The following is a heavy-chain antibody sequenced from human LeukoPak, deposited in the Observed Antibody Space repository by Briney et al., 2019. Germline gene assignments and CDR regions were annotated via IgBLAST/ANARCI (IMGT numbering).Heavy chain of an antibody. Sequence: ASVKVTCKSSGGTFSSYAISWVRQTPGQGLGWMGGIIPIFGTPHYAQTFQGRVTITADESTSTAYMELSSLRSEDTAVYYCARDEQDSSSWHARWFDPWGQGTLVTVSS. V-gene: IGHV1-69*13. J-gene: IGHJ5*02. D-gene: IGHD6-13*01. CDR2: IIPIFGTP. CDR3: ARDEQDSSSWHARWFDP. CDR1: GGTFSSYA.